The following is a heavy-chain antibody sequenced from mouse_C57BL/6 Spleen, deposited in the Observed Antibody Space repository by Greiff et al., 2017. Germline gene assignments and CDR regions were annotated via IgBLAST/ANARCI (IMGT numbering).Heavy chain of an antibody. Sequence: VQLQESGPELVKPGASVKISCKASGYAFSSSWMNWVKQRPGKGLEWIGRIYPGDGDTNYNGKFKGKATLTADKSSSTAYMQLSSLTSEDSAVYFCAREGFPYYFDYWGQGTTLTVSS. CDR1: GYAFSSSW. J-gene: IGHJ2*01. V-gene: IGHV1-82*01. CDR3: AREGFPYYFDY. CDR2: IYPGDGDT.